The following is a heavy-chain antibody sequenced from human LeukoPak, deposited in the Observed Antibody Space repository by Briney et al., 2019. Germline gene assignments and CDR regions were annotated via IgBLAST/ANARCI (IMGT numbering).Heavy chain of an antibody. CDR2: ISAYNGNT. D-gene: IGHD4-17*01. V-gene: IGHV1-18*04. CDR3: ARRNDYGDYGGFDP. CDR1: GYTFTGYY. J-gene: IGHJ5*02. Sequence: ASVKVSCKASGYTFTGYYMHWVRQAPGQGLEWMGWISAYNGNTNYAQKLQGRVTMTTDTSTSTAYMELRSLRSDDTAVYYCARRNDYGDYGGFDPWGQGTLVTVSS.